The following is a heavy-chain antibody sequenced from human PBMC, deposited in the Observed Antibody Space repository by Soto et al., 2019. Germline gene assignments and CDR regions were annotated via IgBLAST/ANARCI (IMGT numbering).Heavy chain of an antibody. CDR2: ISSGSVYI. CDR1: GFTFNSYS. Sequence: PGGSLSLSCAASGFTFNSYSVNWVRQAPGKGLEWVASISSGSVYIDFADSVKGRFTISRDDVTNSVSLQMDSLRVEDTGIYYCERYDAFKAFDLWGQGTMVTVSS. J-gene: IGHJ3*01. D-gene: IGHD1-1*01. CDR3: ERYDAFKAFDL. V-gene: IGHV3-21*06.